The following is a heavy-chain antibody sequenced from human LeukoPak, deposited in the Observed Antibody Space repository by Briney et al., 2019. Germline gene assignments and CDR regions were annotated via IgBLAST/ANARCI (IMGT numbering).Heavy chain of an antibody. Sequence: GGSLRLSCAASGFTFSTYAMSWVRQAPGKGLEWVSPISGDGINTYYAGSVKGRFTISRDNSQNTLYLQMSSLRAEDTAVYYCAKHSKYSSSHFDYWGRGTLVTVSS. J-gene: IGHJ4*02. D-gene: IGHD6-6*01. V-gene: IGHV3-23*01. CDR1: GFTFSTYA. CDR3: AKHSKYSSSHFDY. CDR2: ISGDGINT.